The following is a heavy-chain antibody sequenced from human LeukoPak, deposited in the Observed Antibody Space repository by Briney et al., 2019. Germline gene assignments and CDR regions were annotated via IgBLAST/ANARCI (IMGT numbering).Heavy chain of an antibody. Sequence: GGSPRLSCAASGFTFSNYWMHWVRQAPGKGLVWVSRINSAGSSTSYADSVKGRFTISRDNAKNTLYLQMNSLRAEDTAVYYCAVPPPPGFSYGENLFDYWGQGTLVTVSS. V-gene: IGHV3-74*01. J-gene: IGHJ4*02. CDR3: AVPPPPGFSYGENLFDY. CDR1: GFTFSNYW. D-gene: IGHD5-18*01. CDR2: INSAGSST.